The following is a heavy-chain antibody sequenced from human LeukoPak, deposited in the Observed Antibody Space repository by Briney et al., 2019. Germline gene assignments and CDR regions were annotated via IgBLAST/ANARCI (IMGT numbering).Heavy chain of an antibody. CDR2: LYYSGST. CDR1: GGSISSSSYY. V-gene: IGHV4-39*01. CDR3: ASGKGCYNWDY. D-gene: IGHD5-24*01. Sequence: PSETLSLTCTVSGGSISSSSYYWGWIRQPPGKGLEWIGSLYYSGSTYYNPSLKSRVTISVDTSKNQFSLKLSSVTAADTAGYYCASGKGCYNWDYWGQGTLVTVSS. J-gene: IGHJ4*02.